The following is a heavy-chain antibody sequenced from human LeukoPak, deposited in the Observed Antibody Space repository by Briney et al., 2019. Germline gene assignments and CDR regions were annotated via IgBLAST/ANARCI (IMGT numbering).Heavy chain of an antibody. CDR1: GGSISGYY. J-gene: IGHJ4*02. V-gene: IGHV4-31*03. Sequence: SETLSLTCTVSGGSISGYYWSWIRRHPGKGLEWIGYIYYSGSTYYNPSLKSRVTISVDTSKNQFSLKLSSVTAADTAVYYCASAGLVTHFDYWGQGTLVTVSS. CDR2: IYYSGST. D-gene: IGHD4-23*01. CDR3: ASAGLVTHFDY.